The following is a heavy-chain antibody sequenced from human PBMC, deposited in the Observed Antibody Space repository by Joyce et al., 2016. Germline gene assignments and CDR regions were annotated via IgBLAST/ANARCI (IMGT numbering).Heavy chain of an antibody. CDR3: ARQYYDSGPFDY. J-gene: IGHJ4*02. CDR2: IYYRGST. Sequence: QLQLQESDPGLVKPSETLPFTCTVSGGSISRYYWSWIRQPPGKGLEWIGYIYYRGSTNYNPPLKSRVSISVDTSKNQFSLKLSSVTAADTAVYYCARQYYDSGPFDYWGQGALITVSS. V-gene: IGHV4-59*01. D-gene: IGHD3-10*01. CDR1: GGSISRYY.